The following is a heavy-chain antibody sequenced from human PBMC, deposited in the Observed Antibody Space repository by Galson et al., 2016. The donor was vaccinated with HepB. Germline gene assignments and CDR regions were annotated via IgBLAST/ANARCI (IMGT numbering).Heavy chain of an antibody. V-gene: IGHV3-49*03. CDR2: IGSNTYGGTT. Sequence: SLRLSCAASGFTFGDYGVTWFRQAPGKGLEWVGFIGSNTYGGTTEYAASVRGRFTLSRDDSKSIAYLQMSSLKTEDTAVYYCTRDSSNSLYLAWFDPWGQGTLVIVSS. CDR3: TRDSSNSLYLAWFDP. J-gene: IGHJ5*02. D-gene: IGHD2-2*01. CDR1: GFTFGDYG.